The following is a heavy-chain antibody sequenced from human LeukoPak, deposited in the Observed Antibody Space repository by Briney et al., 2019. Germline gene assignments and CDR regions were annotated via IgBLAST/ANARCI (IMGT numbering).Heavy chain of an antibody. CDR1: GGSISGYF. V-gene: IGHV4-4*07. CDR2: IYSSGSN. Sequence: SETLSLTCTVSGGSISGYFWTWIRQPAGRGLEWIGRIYSSGSNNYNPSLKSRVTMSLDTSKNHFSLNLTSVTAADTAVYYCAREPTSGRESTSGRPLDYWRQGTLVTVSP. J-gene: IGHJ4*02. D-gene: IGHD5-12*01. CDR3: AREPTSGRESTSGRPLDY.